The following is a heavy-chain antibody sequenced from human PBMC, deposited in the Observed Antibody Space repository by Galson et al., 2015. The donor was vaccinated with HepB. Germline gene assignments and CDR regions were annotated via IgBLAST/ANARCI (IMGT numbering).Heavy chain of an antibody. Sequence: SVKVSCKASGYTFTSYYMHWVRQAPGQGLEWMGIINPSGGSTSYAQKFQGRVTMTRDTSTSTVYMELSSLRPEDTAVYYCARAAVVVTYYYGMDVWGQGTTVTVSS. J-gene: IGHJ6*02. D-gene: IGHD2-21*02. V-gene: IGHV1-46*01. CDR2: INPSGGST. CDR3: ARAAVVVTYYYGMDV. CDR1: GYTFTSYY.